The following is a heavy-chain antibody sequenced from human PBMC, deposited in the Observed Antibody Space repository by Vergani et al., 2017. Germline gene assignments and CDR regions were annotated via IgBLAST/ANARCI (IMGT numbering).Heavy chain of an antibody. Sequence: EVQLLESGGGLVQPGGSLRLSCAASGFTFSSYAMSWVRQAPGKGLEWVSAISGSGGSTYYADSVKGRFTISRDNSKNTLYLQMNSLRAEDTAVYYCAKDREGAAAGSDAFDIWGQGTMVTVSS. CDR1: GFTFSSYA. CDR3: AKDREGAAAGSDAFDI. J-gene: IGHJ3*02. V-gene: IGHV3-23*01. CDR2: ISGSGGST. D-gene: IGHD6-13*01.